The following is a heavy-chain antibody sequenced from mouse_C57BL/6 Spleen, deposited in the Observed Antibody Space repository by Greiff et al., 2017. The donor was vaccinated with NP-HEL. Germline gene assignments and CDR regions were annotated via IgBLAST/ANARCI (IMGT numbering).Heavy chain of an antibody. V-gene: IGHV1-50*01. Sequence: QVQLQQPGAELVKPGASVKLSCKASGYTFTSYWMQWVKQRPGQGLEWIGEIDPSDSYTNYNQKFKGKATLTVDTSSSTAYMQLSSLTSEDSAVYYCAREPSWESYAMDYWGQGTSVTVSS. CDR3: AREPSWESYAMDY. J-gene: IGHJ4*01. CDR1: GYTFTSYW. CDR2: IDPSDSYT. D-gene: IGHD4-1*01.